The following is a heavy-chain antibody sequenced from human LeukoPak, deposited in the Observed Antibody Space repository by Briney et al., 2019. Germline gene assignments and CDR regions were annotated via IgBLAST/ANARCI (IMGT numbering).Heavy chain of an antibody. CDR1: GGSISRYY. V-gene: IGHV4-4*07. CDR2: IYTSGST. D-gene: IGHD5-18*01. Sequence: PSETLSLTCTVSGGSISRYYWSWIRQPAGKGLEWIGHIYTSGSTNYNPSLNSRVTMSVDTSKNQFSLKLSSVTAADTAVYYCARDNSYGSDLNFYYYYMDVWGKGTTVTVSS. J-gene: IGHJ6*03. CDR3: ARDNSYGSDLNFYYYYMDV.